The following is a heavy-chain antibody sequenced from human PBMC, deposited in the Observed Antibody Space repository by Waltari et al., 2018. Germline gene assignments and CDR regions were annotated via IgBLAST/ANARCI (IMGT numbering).Heavy chain of an antibody. CDR3: ARVLYLWQPYFDY. V-gene: IGHV4-59*11. J-gene: IGHJ4*02. CDR2: IYYSGST. D-gene: IGHD2-2*02. Sequence: QVQLQESGPGLVKPSETLSLTCTVSGGSISSHYWSWIRQPPGKGLEWIGYIYYSGSTNSNPSLKSRVTISVDTSKNQFSLKLSSVTAADTAVYYCARVLYLWQPYFDYWGQGTLVTVSS. CDR1: GGSISSHY.